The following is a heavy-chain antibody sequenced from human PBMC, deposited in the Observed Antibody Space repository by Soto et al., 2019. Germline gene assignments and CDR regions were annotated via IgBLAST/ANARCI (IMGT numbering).Heavy chain of an antibody. J-gene: IGHJ5*02. D-gene: IGHD3-16*02. CDR2: VRGDNGHT. CDR1: GYTFTTHG. V-gene: IGHV1-18*01. Sequence: QVQLVQSGAEVKKPGASVKVSCKASGYTFTTHGISWVRQVPGQGLEWMGWVRGDNGHTNYAQSLQGRVTMTTDTCTNTAYMELRSLRSDDTAVHYCARGLGYCLSATCYREGFDPWGQGPLVSVSS. CDR3: ARGLGYCLSATCYREGFDP.